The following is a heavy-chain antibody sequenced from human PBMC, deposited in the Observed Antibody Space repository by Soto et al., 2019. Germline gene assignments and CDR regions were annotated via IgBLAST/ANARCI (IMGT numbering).Heavy chain of an antibody. CDR3: ARRSDDFWSGYYGIFDY. V-gene: IGHV4-4*02. D-gene: IGHD3-3*01. CDR1: GGSISSSNW. CDR2: IYHSGST. Sequence: SETLSLTCAVSGGSISSSNWWSWVRQPPGKGLEWIGEIYHSGSTNYNPSLKSRVTISVDKSKNRFSLKLSSVTAADTAVYYCARRSDDFWSGYYGIFDYWGQGTLVTVSS. J-gene: IGHJ4*02.